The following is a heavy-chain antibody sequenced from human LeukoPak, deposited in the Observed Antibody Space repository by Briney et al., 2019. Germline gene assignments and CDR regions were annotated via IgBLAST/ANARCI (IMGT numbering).Heavy chain of an antibody. D-gene: IGHD6-13*01. CDR1: GFTFSSYA. J-gene: IGHJ4*02. CDR3: ARERATAGFGPLDY. V-gene: IGHV3-30-3*01. CDR2: ISYDGSNK. Sequence: GGSLRLSCAASGFTFSSYAMHWVRQAPGKGLEWVAVISYDGSNKYYADSVKGRFTISRDNSKNTLYLQMNSLRAEDTAVYYCARERATAGFGPLDYWGQGTLVTVSS.